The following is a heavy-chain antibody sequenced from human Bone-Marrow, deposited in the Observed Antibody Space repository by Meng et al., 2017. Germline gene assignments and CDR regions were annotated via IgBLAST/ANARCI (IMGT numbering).Heavy chain of an antibody. CDR1: GFTFSSYW. CDR2: IDRSEYST. V-gene: IGHV3-23*05. Sequence: GGSLRPSCTASGFTFSSYWMSWVRQAPGKGLEWVSGIDRSEYSTFYADSVRGRFTISRDNSKNTLYLQMNSLRADDTAVYYCARGVLGSGNLLEYYQYWGQGTLVTVSS. D-gene: IGHD3-10*01. J-gene: IGHJ1*01. CDR3: ARGVLGSGNLLEYYQY.